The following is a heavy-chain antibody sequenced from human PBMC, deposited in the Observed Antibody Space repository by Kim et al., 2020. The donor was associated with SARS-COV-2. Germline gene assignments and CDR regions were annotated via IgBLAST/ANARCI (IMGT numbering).Heavy chain of an antibody. V-gene: IGHV3-33*06. CDR2: IWYDGSNK. CDR1: GFTFSSYG. CDR3: AKEPVKISSSYYFDY. Sequence: GSLRLSCAASGFTFSSYGMHWVRQAPGKGLEWVAVIWYDGSNKYYADSVKGRFTISRDNSKNTLYLQMNSLRAEDTAVYYCAKEPVKISSSYYFDYWGQGTLVTVSS. J-gene: IGHJ4*02. D-gene: IGHD3-16*02.